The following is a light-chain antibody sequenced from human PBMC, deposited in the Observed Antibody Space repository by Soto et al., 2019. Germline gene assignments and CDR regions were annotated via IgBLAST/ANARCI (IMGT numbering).Light chain of an antibody. CDR2: GAS. J-gene: IGKJ1*01. Sequence: EIVLTQPPGALSLSPGERATLSCRASQSVSNNYLAWYQQKPGQAPRLLIYGASNRATGIPDRFSGSGSGTVFALTISRLEPEDFAVYYCQQYGSSGTLGQGTKVDIK. V-gene: IGKV3-20*01. CDR3: QQYGSSGT. CDR1: QSVSNNY.